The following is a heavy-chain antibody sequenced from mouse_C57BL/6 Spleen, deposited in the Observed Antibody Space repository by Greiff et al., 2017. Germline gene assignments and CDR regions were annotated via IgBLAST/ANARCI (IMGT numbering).Heavy chain of an antibody. Sequence: EVHLVESGGGLVKPGGSLKLSCAASGFTFSSYAMSWVRQTPEKRLEWVATISDGGSYTYYPDNVKGRFTISRDNAKNHLYLQMSHLKSEDTAMYYCARSPYYYGSRPYYFDYWGQGTTLTVSS. D-gene: IGHD1-1*01. CDR2: ISDGGSYT. CDR3: ARSPYYYGSRPYYFDY. V-gene: IGHV5-4*01. CDR1: GFTFSSYA. J-gene: IGHJ2*01.